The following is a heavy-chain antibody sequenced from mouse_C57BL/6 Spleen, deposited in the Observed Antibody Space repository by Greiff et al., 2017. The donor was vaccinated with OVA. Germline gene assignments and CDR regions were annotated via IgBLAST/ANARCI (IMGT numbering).Heavy chain of an antibody. Sequence: EVQLVESGGGLVKPGGSLKLSCAASGFTFSDYGMHWVRQAPEKGLEWVAYISSGSSTIYYADTVKGRFTISRDNAKNTLFLQMTSLRSEDTAMYYCARPDGSSYGFAYWGQGTLVTVSA. V-gene: IGHV5-17*01. CDR3: ARPDGSSYGFAY. CDR1: GFTFSDYG. D-gene: IGHD1-1*01. J-gene: IGHJ3*01. CDR2: ISSGSSTI.